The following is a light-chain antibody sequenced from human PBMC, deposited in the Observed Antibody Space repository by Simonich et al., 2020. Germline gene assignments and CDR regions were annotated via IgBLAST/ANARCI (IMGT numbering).Light chain of an antibody. J-gene: IGLJ1*01. Sequence: QSALTQPASVSGSPRQSITISCTGTSSDVGGYNYVAWYQQHPGKAPKLMLYDVSKRPSGVSNRFSGSKSGNTASLTISWLQAEDEADYYCSSYTSSSTYVFGTGTKVTVL. CDR2: DVS. CDR1: SSDVGGYNY. V-gene: IGLV2-14*01. CDR3: SSYTSSSTYV.